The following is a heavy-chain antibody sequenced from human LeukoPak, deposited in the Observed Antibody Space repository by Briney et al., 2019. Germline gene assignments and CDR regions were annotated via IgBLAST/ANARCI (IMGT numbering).Heavy chain of an antibody. CDR2: IYPGDSNT. V-gene: IGHV5-51*01. J-gene: IGHJ4*02. CDR3: ARISAGGEDY. Sequence: GESLEISFQGSGSRFTSYWIAWVRQMPGKGLEWMGIIYPGDSNTRYSPSCQGQVTILADQSISPAYLQWSSLKASDTAMYYCARISAGGEDYWGQGTLVTVSS. CDR1: GSRFTSYW. D-gene: IGHD3-10*01.